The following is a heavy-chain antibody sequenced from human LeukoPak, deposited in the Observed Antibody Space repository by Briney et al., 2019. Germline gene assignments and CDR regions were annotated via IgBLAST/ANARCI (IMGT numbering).Heavy chain of an antibody. CDR2: IKQDGSEK. CDR3: ALNGSPFDY. J-gene: IGHJ4*02. D-gene: IGHD3-10*01. V-gene: IGHV3-7*03. Sequence: PGGSLRLSCAASGFTFSSYWMSWVRQAPGKGLEWVANIKQDGSEKYYVDSVKGRFTISRDNAKKSLYLRMNSLRADDTAVYYCALNGSPFDYWGQGTLVTVSS. CDR1: GFTFSSYW.